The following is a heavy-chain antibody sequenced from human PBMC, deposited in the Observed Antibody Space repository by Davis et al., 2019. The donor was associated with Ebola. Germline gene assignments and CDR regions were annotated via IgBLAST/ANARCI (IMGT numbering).Heavy chain of an antibody. V-gene: IGHV1-69*13. CDR1: GGTFSSYA. J-gene: IGHJ4*02. D-gene: IGHD2-2*02. CDR2: IIPIFGTA. CDR3: ARESHLYGPFFDY. Sequence: SVKVSCKASGGTFSSYAISWVRQAPGQGLAWMGGIIPIFGTANYAQKFQGRVTITADESTSTAYMELSSLRSEDTAVYYCARESHLYGPFFDYWGQGTLVTVSS.